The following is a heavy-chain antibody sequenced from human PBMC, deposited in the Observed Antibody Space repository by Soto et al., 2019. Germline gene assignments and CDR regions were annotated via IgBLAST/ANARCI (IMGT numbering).Heavy chain of an antibody. Sequence: GASVKVSCKASGGTFSSYAISWVRQAPGQGLEWMGGIIPIFGTANYAQKFQGRVTITADESTSTAYMELSSLRSEDTAVYYCARETTNYDFWSGHAYYFDYWGQGTLVTVSS. D-gene: IGHD3-3*01. CDR1: GGTFSSYA. V-gene: IGHV1-69*13. J-gene: IGHJ4*02. CDR2: IIPIFGTA. CDR3: ARETTNYDFWSGHAYYFDY.